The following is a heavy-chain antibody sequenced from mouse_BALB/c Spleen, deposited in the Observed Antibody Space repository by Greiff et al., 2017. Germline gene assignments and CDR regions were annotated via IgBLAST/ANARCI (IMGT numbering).Heavy chain of an antibody. J-gene: IGHJ2*01. Sequence: EVKLMESGGGLVQPGGSLKLSCAASGFTFSSYGMSWVRQTPDKRLELVATINSNGGSTYYPDSVKGRFTISRDNAKNTLYLQMSSLKSEDTAMYYCASFDYWGQGTTLTVSS. CDR2: INSNGGST. CDR1: GFTFSSYG. CDR3: ASFDY. V-gene: IGHV5-6-3*01.